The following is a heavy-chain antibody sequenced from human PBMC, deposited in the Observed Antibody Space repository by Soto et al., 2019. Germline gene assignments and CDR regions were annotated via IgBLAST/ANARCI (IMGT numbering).Heavy chain of an antibody. CDR1: GASISSSQW. Sequence: SETLSLTCAVSGASISSSQWWTWVRQPPGRGLEWIGETPHNGNSNYNPSLKSRVTISVDKSKNQFSLILTSVTAADSAVYYCARDASLGSGNSKFWAFDIWGQGAMVTVS. CDR3: ARDASLGSGNSKFWAFDI. D-gene: IGHD3-10*01. V-gene: IGHV4-4*02. CDR2: TPHNGNS. J-gene: IGHJ3*02.